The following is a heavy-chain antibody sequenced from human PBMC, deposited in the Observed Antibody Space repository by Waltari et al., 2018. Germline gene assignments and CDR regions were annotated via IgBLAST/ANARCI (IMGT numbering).Heavy chain of an antibody. J-gene: IGHJ4*02. V-gene: IGHV3-23*01. Sequence: VQLLESGGGLVQPGGSLRLSCAVSGFTFNKYVMTWVRQAPGKGLDWVSSISATGGTTYYADSVKGRFTISRDNSKTTVFLQMKSLGAEDTAMYYCARKNSSTWPAFDYWGQGLLVTVSS. CDR1: GFTFNKYV. CDR2: ISATGGTT. D-gene: IGHD6-13*01. CDR3: ARKNSSTWPAFDY.